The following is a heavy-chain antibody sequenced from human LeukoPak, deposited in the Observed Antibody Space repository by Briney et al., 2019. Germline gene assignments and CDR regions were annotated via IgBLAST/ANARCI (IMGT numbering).Heavy chain of an antibody. Sequence: GGSLRLSCAASGFTFSSYGMHWVRQAPGKGLEWVAVISYDGSNKYYADSVKGRFTISRDNSKNTLYLQMNSLRAEDTAVYYCARDQIAWIGGFSGWLDYWGQGTLVTVSS. CDR2: ISYDGSNK. D-gene: IGHD6-19*01. V-gene: IGHV3-30*03. CDR1: GFTFSSYG. J-gene: IGHJ4*02. CDR3: ARDQIAWIGGFSGWLDY.